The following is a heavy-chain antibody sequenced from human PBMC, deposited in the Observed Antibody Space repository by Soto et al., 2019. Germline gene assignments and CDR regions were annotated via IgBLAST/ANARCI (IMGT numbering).Heavy chain of an antibody. V-gene: IGHV3-30*18. CDR1: GFTFSSYG. J-gene: IGHJ6*02. Sequence: QVQLVESGGGVVQPGRSLRLSCAASGFTFSSYGMHWVRQAPGKGLEWVAVISYDGSNKYYADSVKGRFTISRDNSKNTLYLQMSSLRAEDTAVYYCAKEDGMDVWGQGTTVTVSS. CDR3: AKEDGMDV. CDR2: ISYDGSNK.